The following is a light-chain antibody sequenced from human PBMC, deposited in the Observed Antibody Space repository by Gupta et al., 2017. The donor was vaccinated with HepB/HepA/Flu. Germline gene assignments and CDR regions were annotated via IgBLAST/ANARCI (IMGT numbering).Light chain of an antibody. CDR3: QVWDSSTYVV. Sequence: SSELPQPPSVSVSPGQTASITCSGDKLGDKYACWYQQKPGQSPVLVIYQDSKRPSGIPERFSGSNSGNTATLTISGTQAMDEADYYCQVWDSSTYVVFGGGTKLTVL. V-gene: IGLV3-1*01. CDR2: QDS. J-gene: IGLJ2*01. CDR1: KLGDKY.